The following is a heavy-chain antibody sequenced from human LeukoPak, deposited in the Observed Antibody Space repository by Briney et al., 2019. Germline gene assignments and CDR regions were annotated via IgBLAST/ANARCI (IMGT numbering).Heavy chain of an antibody. Sequence: PGGSLRLSCADSGFNFSSYWMSWVRPAPGKGLEWVANIKQDGSEKYYVDSVKGRFTVSRDNAKNSLYLQMNSLRGEDTAVYYCARDPRGSFDYWGQGTLVTVSS. J-gene: IGHJ4*02. CDR2: IKQDGSEK. CDR3: ARDPRGSFDY. CDR1: GFNFSSYW. V-gene: IGHV3-7*01. D-gene: IGHD1-26*01.